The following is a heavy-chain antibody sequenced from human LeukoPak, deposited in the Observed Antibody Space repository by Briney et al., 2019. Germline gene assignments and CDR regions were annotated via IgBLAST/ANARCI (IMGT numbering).Heavy chain of an antibody. Sequence: GGSLRLSCSASGFTFSSYLMSWVRQAPGKGLEWVANIKQDGSEKYYVDSVKGRFTISRDNAKNSLYLQMNSLRAEDTAVYYCASSGTAMVTDYFDYWGQGTLVTVSS. J-gene: IGHJ4*02. V-gene: IGHV3-7*01. D-gene: IGHD5-18*01. CDR3: ASSGTAMVTDYFDY. CDR1: GFTFSSYL. CDR2: IKQDGSEK.